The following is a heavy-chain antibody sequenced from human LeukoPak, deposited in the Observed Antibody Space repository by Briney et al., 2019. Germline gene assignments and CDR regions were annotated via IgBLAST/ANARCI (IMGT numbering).Heavy chain of an antibody. CDR1: GFTVSNNY. D-gene: IGHD2-2*01. CDR2: IYNTGDT. V-gene: IGHV3-53*01. Sequence: PGGSLRLSCAASGFTVSNNYMGWVRQAPGKGLEWVSFIYNTGDTYYADSVKGRFTISRDSFKNTLYLQMNSLRAEDTAVYYCARWYCTSSSCYYDHWGQGTLVTVSS. CDR3: ARWYCTSSSCYYDH. J-gene: IGHJ5*02.